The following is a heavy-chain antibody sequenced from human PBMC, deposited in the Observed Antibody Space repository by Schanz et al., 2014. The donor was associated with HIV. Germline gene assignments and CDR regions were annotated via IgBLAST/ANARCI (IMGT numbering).Heavy chain of an antibody. V-gene: IGHV3-74*02. CDR3: ARAGGVYSEGAY. CDR2: INNDGSNT. D-gene: IGHD2-8*02. CDR1: GFAVSGNY. Sequence: VQLVESGGGLIQRGGSLRLSCAASGFAVSGNYMSWVRQAPGKGLEWVSRINNDGSNTLYADSVKGRFTISRDNAKNTLHLQMNSLRVEDTAVYFCARAGGVYSEGAYWGPGTLVTVSA. J-gene: IGHJ4*02.